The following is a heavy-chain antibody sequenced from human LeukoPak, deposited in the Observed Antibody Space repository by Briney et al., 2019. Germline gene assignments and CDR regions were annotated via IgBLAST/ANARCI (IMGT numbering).Heavy chain of an antibody. J-gene: IGHJ4*02. CDR3: VRVGSVSGSDYLDY. CDR1: GFTFSDHF. V-gene: IGHV3-72*01. D-gene: IGHD6-19*01. CDR2: SRNKAKSYTT. Sequence: GGSLRLSCAVSGFTFSDHFLDWVRQAPGKGLEWLGRSRNKAKSYTTEYAACVKGRFTISRDDSKNSLYLQMNSLETEDTAVYYCVRVGSVSGSDYLDYWGQGTLVTVSS.